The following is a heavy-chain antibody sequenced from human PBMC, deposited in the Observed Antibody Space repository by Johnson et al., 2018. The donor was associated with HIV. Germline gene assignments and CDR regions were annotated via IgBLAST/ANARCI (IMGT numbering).Heavy chain of an antibody. CDR1: GFTVSSNY. CDR2: IYSGGGS. Sequence: EKLVESGGGLVQPGGSLRLSCAASGFTVSSNYMSWVRQAPGMGLQWVAGIYSGGGSQYADSVKGRFAISRDNSKNTLYLQMNSLRAEDTAVYYGAGEKKGTMIVLVITTGVAFDIWGQGTMVTVSS. J-gene: IGHJ3*02. CDR3: AGEKKGTMIVLVITTGVAFDI. V-gene: IGHV3-66*02. D-gene: IGHD3-22*01.